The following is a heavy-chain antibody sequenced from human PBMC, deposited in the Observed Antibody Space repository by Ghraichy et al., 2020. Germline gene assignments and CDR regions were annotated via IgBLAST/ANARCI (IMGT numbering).Heavy chain of an antibody. D-gene: IGHD3-22*01. Sequence: GGSLRLSCAASGFTFSSYGMHWVRQAPGKGLEWVAVISYDGSNKYYADSVKGRFTISRDNSKNTLYLQMNSLRAEDTAVYYCAKDYLHYYDSSGLNSGFDYWGQGTLVTVSS. CDR2: ISYDGSNK. CDR3: AKDYLHYYDSSGLNSGFDY. V-gene: IGHV3-30*18. CDR1: GFTFSSYG. J-gene: IGHJ4*02.